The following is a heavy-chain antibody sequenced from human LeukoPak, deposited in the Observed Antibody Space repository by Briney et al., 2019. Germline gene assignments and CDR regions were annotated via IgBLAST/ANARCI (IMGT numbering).Heavy chain of an antibody. J-gene: IGHJ5*02. D-gene: IGHD6-6*01. CDR2: INSDSGGT. V-gene: IGHV1-2*02. CDR1: GYTFTGDF. Sequence: ASVKVSCKASGYTFTGDFIHWVRQAPGQGLEWMGWINSDSGGTNYARKFQGRVTMTRDTSISTAYMELSSLRSDDTAVFYCARGNIATRRGENWFDPWGQGTLVTVS. CDR3: ARGNIATRRGENWFDP.